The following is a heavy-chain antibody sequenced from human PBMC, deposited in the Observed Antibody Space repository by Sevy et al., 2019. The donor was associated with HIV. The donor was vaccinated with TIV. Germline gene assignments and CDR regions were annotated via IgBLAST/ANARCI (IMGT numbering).Heavy chain of an antibody. Sequence: ASVKVSCQASGYTVSSKDINWVRQATGQGLEWMGWMNPNSGNTGYAQKFQGRVTMTRNTSISTAYMELSRLRSEDTAVYYCARGSYYDSGAYSQEFFDSWGQGTLVTVSS. CDR2: MNPNSGNT. V-gene: IGHV1-8*01. D-gene: IGHD3-22*01. CDR3: ARGSYYDSGAYSQEFFDS. CDR1: GYTVSSKD. J-gene: IGHJ4*02.